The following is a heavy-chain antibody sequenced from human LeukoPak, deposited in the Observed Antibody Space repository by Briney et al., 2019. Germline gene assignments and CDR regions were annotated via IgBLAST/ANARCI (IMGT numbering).Heavy chain of an antibody. CDR1: GGSISSYY. D-gene: IGHD6-19*01. Sequence: SETLSLTCTVSGGSISSYYWSWIRQPPGKGLKWIGYIYYSGSTNYNPSLKSRVTISVDTFKNQFSLKLSSVTAADTAVYYCARCLYSSGWETGAFDIWGQGTMVTVSS. CDR3: ARCLYSSGWETGAFDI. J-gene: IGHJ3*02. CDR2: IYYSGST. V-gene: IGHV4-59*01.